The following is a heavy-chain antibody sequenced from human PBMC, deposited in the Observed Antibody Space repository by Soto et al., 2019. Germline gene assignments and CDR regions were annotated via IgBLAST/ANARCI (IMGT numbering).Heavy chain of an antibody. J-gene: IGHJ6*02. CDR3: ARHGGWRPNGPHCSSTSCYSHYYYYGMDV. Sequence: ASVKVSCKASGYTFTSYGISWVRQAPGQGLEWMGWISAYNGNTNYAQKLQGRVTMTTDTSTSTAYMELRSLRSDDTAVYYCARHGGWRPNGPHCSSTSCYSHYYYYGMDVWGQGTTVTVSS. D-gene: IGHD2-2*01. CDR2: ISAYNGNT. CDR1: GYTFTSYG. V-gene: IGHV1-18*04.